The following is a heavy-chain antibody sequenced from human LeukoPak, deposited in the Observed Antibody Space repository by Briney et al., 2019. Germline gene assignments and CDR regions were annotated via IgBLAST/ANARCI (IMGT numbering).Heavy chain of an antibody. CDR2: IWYDGSNK. CDR1: GFTFSSYG. D-gene: IGHD3-22*01. CDR3: ARWGSDSSGYYFDY. V-gene: IGHV3-33*01. J-gene: IGHJ4*02. Sequence: SGGSLRLPCAASGFTFSSYGMHWVRQAPGRGLEWVAVIWYDGSNKYYADSVKGRFTISRDNSKNTLYLQMNSLRAEDTAVYYCARWGSDSSGYYFDYWGQGTLVTVSS.